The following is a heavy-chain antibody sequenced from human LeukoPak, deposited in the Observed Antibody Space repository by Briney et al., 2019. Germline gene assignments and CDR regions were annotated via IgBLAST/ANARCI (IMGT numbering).Heavy chain of an antibody. CDR3: AISGGIAPRVPY. V-gene: IGHV3-23*01. Sequence: RGSLRLSCAASGFTFSSYAMSWVRQAPGKGLEWVSVISGSGGTTSYADSVKGRFTISRDNSKNTLYLQMNSLRDEDTAVYYCAISGGIAPRVPYWGQGTLVTVSS. J-gene: IGHJ4*02. D-gene: IGHD6-6*01. CDR1: GFTFSSYA. CDR2: ISGSGGTT.